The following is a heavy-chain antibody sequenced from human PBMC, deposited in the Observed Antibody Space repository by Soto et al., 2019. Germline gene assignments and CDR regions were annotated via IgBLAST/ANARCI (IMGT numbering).Heavy chain of an antibody. Sequence: EVQLVESGGGLVQPGRSLRLSCAASGFTFDDYAMHWVRQAPGKGLEWVSGISWNSGSIGYADSVKGRFTISRDNAKNSLYLQMNSLRAENTALYYCAKNYCSSTSCYTAYYYYGMDVGGQGTTVTVSS. CDR3: AKNYCSSTSCYTAYYYYGMDV. CDR2: ISWNSGSI. J-gene: IGHJ6*02. CDR1: GFTFDDYA. D-gene: IGHD2-2*02. V-gene: IGHV3-9*01.